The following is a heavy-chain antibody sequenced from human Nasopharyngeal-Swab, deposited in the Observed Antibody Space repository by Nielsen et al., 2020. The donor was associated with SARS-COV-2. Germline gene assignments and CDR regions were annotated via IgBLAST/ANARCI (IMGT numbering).Heavy chain of an antibody. V-gene: IGHV1-69*13. J-gene: IGHJ6*02. D-gene: IGHD3-3*01. CDR1: GGTFKNYA. CDR3: ARDTIFGLALYYYYGLGV. CDR2: INPNFGTT. Sequence: SVKVSCKVSGGTFKNYAISWVRQTPGQGLEGMGGINPNFGTTNYAHKFQDRARITADQSTRTVYMELSSLRSDDTAVYYCARDTIFGLALYYYYGLGVWGQGTTVTVSS.